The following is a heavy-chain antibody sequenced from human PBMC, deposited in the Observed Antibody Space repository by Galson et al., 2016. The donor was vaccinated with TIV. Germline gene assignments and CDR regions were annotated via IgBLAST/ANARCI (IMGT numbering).Heavy chain of an antibody. CDR3: ARHTSDWDKRVDY. D-gene: IGHD1/OR15-1a*01. Sequence: ETLSLTCTVSGDSINSGKYYWAWFRQPPGKRLEWIGSVYYVGSTYYNPSLNSRVTIFVDTSKTHFSLKVNSVTAADTALYYCARHTSDWDKRVDYWGQGILVTVSS. V-gene: IGHV4-39*01. CDR2: VYYVGST. CDR1: GDSINSGKYY. J-gene: IGHJ4*02.